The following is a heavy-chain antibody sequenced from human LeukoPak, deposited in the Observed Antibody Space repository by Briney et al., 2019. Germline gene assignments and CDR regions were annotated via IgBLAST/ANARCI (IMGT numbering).Heavy chain of an antibody. CDR1: GYTFTGYY. V-gene: IGHV1-2*02. CDR3: ARGRSWLAGTYIDY. D-gene: IGHD1-1*01. J-gene: IGHJ4*02. Sequence: ASVKVSCKASGYTFTGYYMHWVRHAPGQGLEWMGWINPNSGDTNYAEKFQGRVTMNRDKSISTAYMKRRRLKSDDTAVYYCARGRSWLAGTYIDYWGQGTLVTVSS. CDR2: INPNSGDT.